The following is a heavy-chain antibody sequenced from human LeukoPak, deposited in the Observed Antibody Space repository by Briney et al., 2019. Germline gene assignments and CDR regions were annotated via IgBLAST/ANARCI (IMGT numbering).Heavy chain of an antibody. CDR2: ITTSGGST. CDR3: AKRGNPTVGHHYLDV. D-gene: IGHD1-1*01. V-gene: IGHV3-23*01. J-gene: IGHJ6*03. Sequence: QPGGSLRLSCAASGFTFGIYDMSWVRQAPGKGLEWVSSITTSGGSTFYADSVMGRFTISRDNSRNTLYLQMNSLSAEDTAVYYCAKRGNPTVGHHYLDVWGKGTTVSVSS. CDR1: GFTFGIYD.